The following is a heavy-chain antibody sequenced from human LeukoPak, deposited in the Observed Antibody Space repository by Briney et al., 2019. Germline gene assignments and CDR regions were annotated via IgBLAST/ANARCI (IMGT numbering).Heavy chain of an antibody. CDR3: ARDPAAGIHYFDY. D-gene: IGHD6-13*01. Sequence: SETLSLTCTVCCGSISSSSYYWGWIRQPPGKGLEWIGSIYYSGSTYYNPSLKSRVTISVDTSKNQFSLKLSSVTAADTAVYYCARDPAAGIHYFDYWGQGTLVTVSS. J-gene: IGHJ4*02. CDR2: IYYSGST. V-gene: IGHV4-39*07. CDR1: CGSISSSSYY.